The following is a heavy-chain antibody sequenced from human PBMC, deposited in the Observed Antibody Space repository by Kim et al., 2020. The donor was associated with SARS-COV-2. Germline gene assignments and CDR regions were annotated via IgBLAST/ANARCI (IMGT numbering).Heavy chain of an antibody. CDR1: GGSISSGGYY. V-gene: IGHV4-31*03. J-gene: IGHJ4*02. Sequence: SETLSLTCTVSGGSISSGGYYWSWIRQHPGKGLEWIGYIYYSGSTYYNPSLKSRVAISVDTSKNQFSLKLSSVTAADTAVYYCASTIPDYYDSSGYLVTGRDYWGQGTLVTVSS. CDR3: ASTIPDYYDSSGYLVTGRDY. CDR2: IYYSGST. D-gene: IGHD3-22*01.